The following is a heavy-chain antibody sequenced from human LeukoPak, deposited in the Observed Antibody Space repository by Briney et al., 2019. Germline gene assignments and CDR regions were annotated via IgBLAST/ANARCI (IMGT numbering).Heavy chain of an antibody. D-gene: IGHD1-26*01. CDR1: GYTLTELS. CDR3: ATDTRIVGTKGAHDC. J-gene: IGHJ4*02. CDR2: FDPEHGEI. V-gene: IGHV1-24*01. Sequence: ASVKVSCKVSGYTLTELSMHWVRQAPGKGLEWMGGFDPEHGEIIYAQKFQGRVTMTEDTSTDTAYMELSSLRSEDTAVYYCATDTRIVGTKGAHDCWGQGTLVTVSS.